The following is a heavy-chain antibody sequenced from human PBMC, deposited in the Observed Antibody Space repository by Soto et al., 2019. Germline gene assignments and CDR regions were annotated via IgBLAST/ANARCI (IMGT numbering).Heavy chain of an antibody. CDR3: AKVGPVWGAADF. Sequence: EVQLGESGGGLVKPGGSLRLSCAASGFSFSSYSINWVRQTPGKGLEWVSCISSRGSDIYYADSAKGRFTISRDNTKNSVFLQMNSLRAEDTAVYYCAKVGPVWGAADFWGQGTPVTVSS. D-gene: IGHD3-16*01. J-gene: IGHJ4*02. CDR2: ISSRGSDI. CDR1: GFSFSSYS. V-gene: IGHV3-21*02.